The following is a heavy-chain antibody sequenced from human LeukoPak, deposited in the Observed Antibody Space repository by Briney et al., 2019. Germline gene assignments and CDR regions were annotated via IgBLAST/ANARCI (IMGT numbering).Heavy chain of an antibody. D-gene: IGHD3-22*01. CDR2: ISYDGSNK. V-gene: IGHV3-30-3*01. Sequence: GGSLRLSCAASGFTFSSYAMHWVRQAPGKGLEWVAVISYDGSNKYYADSVKGRFTISRDNSKNTLYLQMNSLRAEDTAVYYCARDYDSSGYYYGWYFDLWGRGTLVTVSS. CDR3: ARDYDSSGYYYGWYFDL. J-gene: IGHJ2*01. CDR1: GFTFSSYA.